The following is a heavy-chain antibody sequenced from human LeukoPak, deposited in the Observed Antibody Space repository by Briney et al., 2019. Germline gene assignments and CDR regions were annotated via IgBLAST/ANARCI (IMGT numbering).Heavy chain of an antibody. Sequence: SETLSLTCTVSGGSISSYYWSWIRQPPGKGLEWIGYIYYSGSTNYNPSLKSRVTISVDTSKNQFSLKLSSVTPEDTAVYYCAREDYVTTVRGIDYWGQGTLVTVSS. V-gene: IGHV4-59*12. CDR3: AREDYVTTVRGIDY. CDR1: GGSISSYY. J-gene: IGHJ4*02. CDR2: IYYSGST. D-gene: IGHD4-17*01.